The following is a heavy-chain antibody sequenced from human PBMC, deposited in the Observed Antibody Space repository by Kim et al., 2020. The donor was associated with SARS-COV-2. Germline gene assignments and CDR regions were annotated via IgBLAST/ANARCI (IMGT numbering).Heavy chain of an antibody. J-gene: IGHJ6*02. CDR1: GGSISSSSYY. CDR3: ASLPHYYYYGMDV. Sequence: SETLSLTCTVSGGSISSSSYYWGWIRQPPGKGLEWIGSIYYSGSTYYNPSLKSRVTISVDTSKNQFSLKLSSVTAADTAVYYCASLPHYYYYGMDVWGQGTTVTVSS. V-gene: IGHV4-39*01. CDR2: IYYSGST.